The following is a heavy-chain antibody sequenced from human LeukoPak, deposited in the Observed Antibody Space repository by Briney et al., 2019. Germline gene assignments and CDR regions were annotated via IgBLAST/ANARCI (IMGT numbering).Heavy chain of an antibody. D-gene: IGHD6-19*01. V-gene: IGHV4-61*01. Sequence: PSETLFLTCTVSGGSISSGSYYWSWIRQPPGKGLEWIGYIYYSGSTNYNPSLKSRVTISVDTSKNQFSLKLTSVTAADTAVYYCASLQWLVLGYFDYWGQGTLVTVSS. CDR2: IYYSGST. CDR1: GGSISSGSYY. J-gene: IGHJ4*02. CDR3: ASLQWLVLGYFDY.